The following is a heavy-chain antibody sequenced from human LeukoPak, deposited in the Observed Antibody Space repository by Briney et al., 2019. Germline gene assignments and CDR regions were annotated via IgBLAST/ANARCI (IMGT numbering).Heavy chain of an antibody. J-gene: IGHJ3*02. CDR2: IYDSGST. CDR3: ARDCCCGSCYGAFDI. D-gene: IGHD2-15*01. Sequence: PSQTLSLTCTVSGASIRSGDYYWSWIRQPPGKGLEWIGYIYDSGSTYYNPSLKSRITISVDTCENRFSLKLSSVTATDTAVYYFARDCCCGSCYGAFDIWGQGTMVTVSS. CDR1: GASIRSGDYY. V-gene: IGHV4-30-4*01.